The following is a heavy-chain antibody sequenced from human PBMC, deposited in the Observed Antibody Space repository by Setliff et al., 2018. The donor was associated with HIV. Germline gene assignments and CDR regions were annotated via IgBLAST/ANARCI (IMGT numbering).Heavy chain of an antibody. D-gene: IGHD3-3*01. CDR3: TADLRDFTWDASDF. J-gene: IGHJ3*01. V-gene: IGHV3-11*01. Sequence: GGSLRLSCAGSDSGDSGFIFSDYFMTWVRQAPGKGLEWLCYISSSGTTTYYGDSVKGRFTISRDNAKNSVHLQMNSLLTEDTAMYYCTADLRDFTWDASDFWGQGTMVTVSS. CDR1: GFIFSDYF. CDR2: ISSSGTTT.